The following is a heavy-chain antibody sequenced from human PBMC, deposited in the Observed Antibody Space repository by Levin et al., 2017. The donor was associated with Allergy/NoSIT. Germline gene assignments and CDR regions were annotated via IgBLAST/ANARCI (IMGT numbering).Heavy chain of an antibody. J-gene: IGHJ4*02. V-gene: IGHV2-70*04. D-gene: IGHD1-26*01. Sequence: SGPTLVKPTQTLTLTCTFSGFSLTTSGIRVSWIRQPPGKALEWLARIDWDDDKFYSTSLKTRLTISKDTSKNQVVLTMTNMDPVDTATYYCAREVGATIDSWGQGTLVTVSS. CDR3: AREVGATIDS. CDR2: IDWDDDK. CDR1: GFSLTTSGIR.